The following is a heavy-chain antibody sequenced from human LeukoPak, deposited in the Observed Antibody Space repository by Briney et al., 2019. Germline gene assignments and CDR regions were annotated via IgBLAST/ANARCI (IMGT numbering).Heavy chain of an antibody. CDR2: ISGSSGST. D-gene: IGHD6-19*01. J-gene: IGHJ4*02. CDR1: GFTFSSYA. Sequence: GGSLRLSCAASGFTFSSYAMSWVRQAPGKGLEWVSAISGSSGSTYYADPVKGRFTISRDNSKNTLYLQMNSLRAEDTAVYYCAKIAVAGTTPSVWGQGTLVTVSS. CDR3: AKIAVAGTTPSV. V-gene: IGHV3-23*01.